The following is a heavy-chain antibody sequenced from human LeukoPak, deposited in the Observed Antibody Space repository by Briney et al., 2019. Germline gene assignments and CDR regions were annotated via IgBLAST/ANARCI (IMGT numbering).Heavy chain of an antibody. D-gene: IGHD6-13*01. CDR1: GFMFSDYW. J-gene: IGHJ3*02. Sequence: GGSLRLSCAASGFMFSDYWMSWVRQAPGKGLEWVANINQGGSETYYVDSVEGRFTISRDNSKNTLYLQMNSLRAEDTAVYYCARDLIAAAGAFDIWGQGTMVTVSS. CDR2: INQGGSET. CDR3: ARDLIAAAGAFDI. V-gene: IGHV3-7*03.